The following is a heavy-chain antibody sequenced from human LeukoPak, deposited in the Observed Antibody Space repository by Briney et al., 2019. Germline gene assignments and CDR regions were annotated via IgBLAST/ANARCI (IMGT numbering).Heavy chain of an antibody. D-gene: IGHD2-21*02. CDR3: ARDVSVETAQDVWVDAFDI. CDR1: GFTFNNYW. J-gene: IGHJ3*02. V-gene: IGHV3-7*03. CDR2: IKEDGSKK. Sequence: GGSLRLSCEASGFTFNNYWMDWVRQAPGKGLEWVANIKEDGSKKYYVDSVKGPFTISRDNAKNSLYLQMNSLRAEDTAVYYCARDVSVETAQDVWVDAFDIWGQGTMVTVSS.